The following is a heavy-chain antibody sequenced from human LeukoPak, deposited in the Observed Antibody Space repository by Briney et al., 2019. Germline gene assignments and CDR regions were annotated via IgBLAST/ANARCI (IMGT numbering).Heavy chain of an antibody. Sequence: SETLSLTCTVSGGSISTRDYYWGWIRQPPGKGLEWIASIYYTGSTYYSPSLRSRATMSVDTSKNQFSLERSAVTAADTAFYYCARVVYYYDVSGYSFDLWGRGTLVAVSS. J-gene: IGHJ2*01. CDR3: ARVVYYYDVSGYSFDL. V-gene: IGHV4-39*01. CDR1: GGSISTRDYY. D-gene: IGHD3-22*01. CDR2: IYYTGST.